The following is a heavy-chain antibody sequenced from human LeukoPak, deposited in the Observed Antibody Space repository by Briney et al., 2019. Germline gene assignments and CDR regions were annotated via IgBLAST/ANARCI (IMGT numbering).Heavy chain of an antibody. V-gene: IGHV3-21*01. CDR2: ISSSSSYI. J-gene: IGHJ3*02. CDR1: GFTFSSYS. Sequence: PGGSLRLSCAASGFTFSSYSMNWFRQAPGKGLEWVSSISSSSSYIYYADSVKGRFTISRDNAKNSLYLQMNSLRAEDTAVYYCARVGAYCTNGVCSDDAFDIWGQGTMVTVSS. CDR3: ARVGAYCTNGVCSDDAFDI. D-gene: IGHD2-8*01.